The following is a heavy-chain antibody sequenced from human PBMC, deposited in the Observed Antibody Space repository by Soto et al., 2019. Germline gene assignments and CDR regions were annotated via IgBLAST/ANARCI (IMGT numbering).Heavy chain of an antibody. Sequence: GGSLRLSCAASGFTFSSYAMSWVLQAPVKGLEWISAITNSGGSTYYADSVKGRFTISRDNSKNTLYLQMNSLRAEDTAVYYCANPVAILATKQLDYWSQGTLVTVSS. CDR1: GFTFSSYA. V-gene: IGHV3-23*01. CDR2: ITNSGGST. D-gene: IGHD5-12*01. J-gene: IGHJ4*02. CDR3: ANPVAILATKQLDY.